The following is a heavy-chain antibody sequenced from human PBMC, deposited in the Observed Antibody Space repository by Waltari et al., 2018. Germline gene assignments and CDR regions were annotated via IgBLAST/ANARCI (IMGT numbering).Heavy chain of an antibody. V-gene: IGHV4-34*01. CDR1: VGSFSGYY. J-gene: IGHJ5*02. Sequence: QVQLQQWGAGLLKPSETLSLTCAVYVGSFSGYYWSWIRQPPGKGLEWIGEINHSGSTNYNPSLKSRVTISVDTSKNQFSLKLSSVTAADTAVYYCARDSSSWYGNWFDPWGQGTLVTVSS. D-gene: IGHD6-13*01. CDR2: INHSGST. CDR3: ARDSSSWYGNWFDP.